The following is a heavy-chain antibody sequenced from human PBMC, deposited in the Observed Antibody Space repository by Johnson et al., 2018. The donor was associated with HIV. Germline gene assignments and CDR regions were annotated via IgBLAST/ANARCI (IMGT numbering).Heavy chain of an antibody. CDR1: GFTFSSYA. CDR2: ISGSGGST. J-gene: IGHJ3*02. V-gene: IGHV3-23*01. CDR3: TKGKIGGGSYSAPDAFDM. D-gene: IGHD1-26*01. Sequence: VESGGSLRLSCAASGFTFSSYAMSWVRQAPGKGLEWVSAISGSGGSTYYADSVKGRFTISRDNSKNTLYLQMNSLRAEDTAVYYCTKGKIGGGSYSAPDAFDMWGQGTMVTVAS.